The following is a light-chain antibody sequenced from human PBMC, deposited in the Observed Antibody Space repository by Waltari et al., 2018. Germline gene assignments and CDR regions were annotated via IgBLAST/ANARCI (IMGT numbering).Light chain of an antibody. V-gene: IGLV2-14*03. CDR3: CSFTATHTLL. CDR1: STTVGSSKF. J-gene: IGLJ2*01. CDR2: DVT. Sequence: QSALTQPASVSGSPGQSITLSCTGTSTTVGSSKFSSMSHQPPVRPPPPKTPQSPKYQHHPGRGPQLMIYDVTERPSGISYRFSGSKSANTASLTISGLLPEDEAIYYCCSFTATHTLLFGGGTTVTVL.